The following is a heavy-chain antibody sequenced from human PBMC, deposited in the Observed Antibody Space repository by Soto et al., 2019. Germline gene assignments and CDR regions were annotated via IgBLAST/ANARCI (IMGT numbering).Heavy chain of an antibody. CDR1: GGSFSGYY. D-gene: IGHD3-3*01. V-gene: IGHV4-34*01. CDR2: INHSGST. CDR3: ARAVSRYDFWSGYYSSFFDY. J-gene: IGHJ4*02. Sequence: SETLSLTCAVYGGSFSGYYWSWIRQPPGKGLEWIGEINHSGSTNYNPSLKSRVTISVDTSKNQFSLKLSSVTAADTAVYYCARAVSRYDFWSGYYSSFFDYWGQGTLVTVSS.